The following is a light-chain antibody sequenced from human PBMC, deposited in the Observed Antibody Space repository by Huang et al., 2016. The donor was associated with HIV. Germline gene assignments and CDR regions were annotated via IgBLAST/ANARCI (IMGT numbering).Light chain of an antibody. CDR1: QSVGTY. Sequence: EIVLTPSPATLSLSPGERATLSCRASQSVGTYLAWYPQKPDQAPRLLIFDASTRATGIPARFSGSGSGTDFTLTISGLEPEDFALYYCQQRSNWPSLTFGGGTKVEIK. CDR2: DAS. J-gene: IGKJ4*01. V-gene: IGKV3-11*01. CDR3: QQRSNWPSLT.